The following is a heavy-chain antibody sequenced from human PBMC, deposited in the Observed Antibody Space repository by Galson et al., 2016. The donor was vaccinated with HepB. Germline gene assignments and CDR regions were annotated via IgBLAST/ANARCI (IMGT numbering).Heavy chain of an antibody. Sequence: SLRLSCAASGFTFSSYGMHWVRQAPGKGLERVAVISYDGSNRYYVDSVKGRFTISRDNSKNTLYLQMDSLRPDDTAIYYCAKIDCGKNCPSDDLGQGTLVTVSS. J-gene: IGHJ4*02. CDR2: ISYDGSNR. V-gene: IGHV3-30*18. CDR1: GFTFSSYG. CDR3: AKIDCGKNCPSDD. D-gene: IGHD2-21*02.